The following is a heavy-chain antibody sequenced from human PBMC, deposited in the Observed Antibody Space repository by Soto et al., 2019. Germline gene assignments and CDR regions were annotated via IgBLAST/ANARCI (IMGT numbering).Heavy chain of an antibody. Sequence: QVQLVQSGAEVKKPGASVKVSCKASGYTFTSYAMHWVRQAPGQRLEWMGWINAGNGNTKYSQKFQGRVTITRDTSASTAYMELSSLRSEDMAVYYCARVQDSSGWYVYWGQGTLVTVSS. CDR2: INAGNGNT. D-gene: IGHD6-19*01. V-gene: IGHV1-3*01. CDR3: ARVQDSSGWYVY. CDR1: GYTFTSYA. J-gene: IGHJ4*02.